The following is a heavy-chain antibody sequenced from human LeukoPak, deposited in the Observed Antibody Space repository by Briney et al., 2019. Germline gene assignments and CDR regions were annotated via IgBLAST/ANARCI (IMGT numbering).Heavy chain of an antibody. J-gene: IGHJ4*02. Sequence: GGSLRLSCAASGFTFSKAWMSLVRQALGKGLDWVGRIKRKTDGGTTDYAAPVKGRFTISRDDSKNTLYLQMNSLKTEDTAVYYCTTGITMVRGVIHLIDYWGKGTLVTVSS. CDR2: IKRKTDGGTT. CDR1: GFTFSKAW. CDR3: TTGITMVRGVIHLIDY. D-gene: IGHD3-10*01. V-gene: IGHV3-15*01.